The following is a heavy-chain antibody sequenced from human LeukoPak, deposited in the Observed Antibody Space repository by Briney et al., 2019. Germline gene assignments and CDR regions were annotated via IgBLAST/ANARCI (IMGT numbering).Heavy chain of an antibody. CDR1: GFTFSSYS. D-gene: IGHD3-16*02. J-gene: IGHJ4*02. V-gene: IGHV3-21*01. Sequence: GGSPRLSCAASGFTFSSYSMNWVRQAPGKGLEWVSSISSSSSYIYYADSVKGRFTISRDNAKNSLYLQMNSLRAEDTAVYYCASSWSGYDYVWGSYRYVDYWGQGTLVTVSS. CDR2: ISSSSSYI. CDR3: ASSWSGYDYVWGSYRYVDY.